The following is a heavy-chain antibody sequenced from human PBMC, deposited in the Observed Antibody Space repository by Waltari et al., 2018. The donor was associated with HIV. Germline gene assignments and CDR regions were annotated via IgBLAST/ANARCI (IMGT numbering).Heavy chain of an antibody. J-gene: IGHJ5*02. Sequence: QLQLQESGPGLVKPSETLSLTCTVSGGSISSSSYYWGWIRQPPGKGLEWIGSIYYSGSTYYNPSLKSRVTISVDTSKNQFSLKLSSVTAADTAVYYCARLGSNSSGHLSWFDPWGQGTLVTVSS. CDR2: IYYSGST. CDR3: ARLGSNSSGHLSWFDP. CDR1: GGSISSSSYY. D-gene: IGHD3-22*01. V-gene: IGHV4-39*01.